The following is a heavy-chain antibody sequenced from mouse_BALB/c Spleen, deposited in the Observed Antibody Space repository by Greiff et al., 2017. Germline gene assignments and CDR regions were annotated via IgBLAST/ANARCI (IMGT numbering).Heavy chain of an antibody. J-gene: IGHJ4*01. V-gene: IGHV5-6*01. CDR3: ARQGRYYAMDY. CDR1: GFTFSSYG. CDR2: ISSGGSYT. Sequence: DVQLQESGGDLVKPGGSLKLSCAASGFTFSSYGMSWVRQTPDKRLEWVATISSGGSYTYYPDSVKGRFTISRDNAKNTLYLQMSSLKSEDTAMYYCARQGRYYAMDYWGQGTSVTVSS.